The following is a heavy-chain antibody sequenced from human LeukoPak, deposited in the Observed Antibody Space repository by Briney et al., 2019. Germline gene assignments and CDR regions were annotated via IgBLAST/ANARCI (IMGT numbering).Heavy chain of an antibody. CDR2: IKQDGSEK. D-gene: IGHD3-10*02. Sequence: GGSLRLSCAASGFTFSSYWMSWVRQAPGKGLEWVANIKQDGSEKYYVDSVKGRFTISRDNAKNSLYLQMNSLRAEDTAVYYCAKGVHVRYYYYMDVWGKGTTVTISS. J-gene: IGHJ6*03. CDR3: AKGVHVRYYYYMDV. CDR1: GFTFSSYW. V-gene: IGHV3-7*03.